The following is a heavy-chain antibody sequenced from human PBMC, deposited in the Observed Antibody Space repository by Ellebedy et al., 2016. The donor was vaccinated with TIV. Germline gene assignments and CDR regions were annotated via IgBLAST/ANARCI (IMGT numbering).Heavy chain of an antibody. CDR3: ARVALLAPGSYRTDIDY. J-gene: IGHJ4*02. CDR2: MNPNSGNT. D-gene: IGHD1-26*01. Sequence: ASVKVSCXASGYTFTSYDINWVRQATGQGLEWMGWMNPNSGNTGYAQKFQGRVTMTRNTSISTAYMELSSLRSEDTAVYYCARVALLAPGSYRTDIDYWGQGTLVTVSS. CDR1: GYTFTSYD. V-gene: IGHV1-8*01.